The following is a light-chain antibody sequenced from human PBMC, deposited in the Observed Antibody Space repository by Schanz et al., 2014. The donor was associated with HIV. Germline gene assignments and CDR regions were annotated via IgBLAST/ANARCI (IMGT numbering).Light chain of an antibody. CDR1: SSDIGGYDV. J-gene: IGLJ1*01. Sequence: QSALTQPASVSGSPGQSITISCTGTSSDIGGYDVVSWYQQHPDKAPKLIIYDVTTRPSGISYRFSGSKSGNTASLTISGLQAEDEAYYYCCSYSRVGTPHYVFGTGTKLTVL. V-gene: IGLV2-14*03. CDR3: CSYSRVGTPHYV. CDR2: DVT.